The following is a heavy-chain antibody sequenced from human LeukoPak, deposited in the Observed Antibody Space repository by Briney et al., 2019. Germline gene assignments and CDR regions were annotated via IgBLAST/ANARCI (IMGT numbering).Heavy chain of an antibody. CDR1: GGSITTSTYY. J-gene: IGHJ6*04. CDR3: ARDRKYYYHMDV. Sequence: SETLSLTCTVSGGSITTSTYYWAWIRQPPGKGLEWIGSIYSSGSTYYNPSLKSRVTISVDTSKNQFSLNLSSVTAADTAVYYCARDRKYYYHMDVWGKGTTVTVSS. CDR2: IYSSGST. V-gene: IGHV4-39*07. D-gene: IGHD1-14*01.